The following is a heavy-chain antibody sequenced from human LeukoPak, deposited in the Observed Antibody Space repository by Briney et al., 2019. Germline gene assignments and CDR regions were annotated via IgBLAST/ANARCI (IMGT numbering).Heavy chain of an antibody. Sequence: GGSLRLSCAPSRFTFSSYGMHWVRQAPGKGLEWVALIWYEGRKEYYADSVKGRFTISRDNSKNTLYLQMSSLGAEDTAVYYCARVFCGGDCYGLDYWGQGSLVTVSS. CDR1: RFTFSSYG. D-gene: IGHD2-21*02. CDR2: IWYEGRKE. V-gene: IGHV3-33*01. CDR3: ARVFCGGDCYGLDY. J-gene: IGHJ4*02.